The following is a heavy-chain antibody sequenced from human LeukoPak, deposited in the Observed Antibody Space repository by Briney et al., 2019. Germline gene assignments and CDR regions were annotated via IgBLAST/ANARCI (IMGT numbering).Heavy chain of an antibody. CDR2: IKQDGSEK. CDR1: GFTFSSYW. V-gene: IGHV3-7*01. D-gene: IGHD3-3*01. J-gene: IGHJ4*02. CDR3: ARLRENPVFGVVTKSTSYFDY. Sequence: GGSLRLSCAASGFTFSSYWMSWVRQAPGKGLEWVANIKQDGSEKYYVDSVKGRFTISRDNAKNSLYLQMNSLRAEDTAVYYCARLRENPVFGVVTKSTSYFDYWGQGTLVTASS.